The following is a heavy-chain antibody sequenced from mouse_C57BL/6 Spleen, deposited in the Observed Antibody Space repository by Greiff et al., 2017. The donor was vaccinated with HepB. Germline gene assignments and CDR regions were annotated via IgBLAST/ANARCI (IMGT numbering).Heavy chain of an antibody. CDR1: GYTFTSYW. CDR2: IDPSDSET. V-gene: IGHV1-52*01. CDR3: ARRGIYYGYDEGDLFAY. D-gene: IGHD2-2*01. Sequence: QVQLQQPGAELVRPGSSVKLSCKASGYTFTSYWMHWVKQRPIQGLEWIGNIDPSDSETHYNQKFKDKATLTVDKSSSTAYMQLSSLTSEDSAVYYCARRGIYYGYDEGDLFAYWGQGTLVTVSA. J-gene: IGHJ3*01.